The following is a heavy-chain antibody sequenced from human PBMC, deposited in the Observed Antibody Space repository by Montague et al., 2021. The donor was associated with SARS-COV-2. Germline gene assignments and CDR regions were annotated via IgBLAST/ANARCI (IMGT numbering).Heavy chain of an antibody. CDR3: ARHGPYHEISTGYFRPYYFDH. V-gene: IGHV4-39*01. CDR1: GGTLSSTSFY. D-gene: IGHD3-9*01. Sequence: SETLSLTCSVSGGTLSSTSFYWGWVRQPPGRGLEWIGTIHYSERPYYXPSLQSRVTISADRSKNRFSLNLGSVTASDTAVYYCARHGPYHEISTGYFRPYYFDHWGQGSLVTVAS. J-gene: IGHJ4*02. CDR2: IHYSERP.